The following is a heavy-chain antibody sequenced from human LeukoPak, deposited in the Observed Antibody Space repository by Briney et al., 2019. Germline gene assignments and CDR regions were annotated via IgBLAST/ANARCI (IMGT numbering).Heavy chain of an antibody. CDR1: GGSISSGGYY. V-gene: IGHV4-31*03. Sequence: SQTLSLTCTVSGGSISSGGYYWSWIRQHPGKGLEWIGYIYYSGSTYYNPSLKSRVTISVDTSKNQFSLKLSSVTAADTAVYYCARTDVAAAGRAFDYWGQGTLVTVSS. J-gene: IGHJ4*02. CDR3: ARTDVAAAGRAFDY. D-gene: IGHD6-13*01. CDR2: IYYSGST.